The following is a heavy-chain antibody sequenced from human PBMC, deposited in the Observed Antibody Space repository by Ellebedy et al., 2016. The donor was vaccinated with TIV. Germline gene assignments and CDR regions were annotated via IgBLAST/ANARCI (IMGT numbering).Heavy chain of an antibody. V-gene: IGHV3-7*01. Sequence: GESLKISCAASGFTISRHWMSWVRQGPGKGPEWVANINQDGGEKNYVDSVRGRFTISRDNAKNSLYLQMNSLRAEDTAVYYCARLIGGTCQCAFDIWGQGTMVTVSS. CDR3: ARLIGGTCQCAFDI. J-gene: IGHJ3*02. D-gene: IGHD2-15*01. CDR2: INQDGGEK. CDR1: GFTISRHW.